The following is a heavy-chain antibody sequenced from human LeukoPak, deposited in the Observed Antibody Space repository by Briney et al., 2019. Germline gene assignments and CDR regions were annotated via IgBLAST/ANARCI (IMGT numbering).Heavy chain of an antibody. V-gene: IGHV3-21*01. CDR3: AGPYSSRWCELCY. CDR1: GFTFSSYS. Sequence: PGGSLRLSCAASGFTFSSYSVNWVRQAPGKGLEWVSSISSSSSYIYYADSVKGRFTISRDNAKNSLYLQMNSLRAEDTAVYYCAGPYSSRWCELCYWGQGTLVTVSS. D-gene: IGHD6-13*01. CDR2: ISSSSSYI. J-gene: IGHJ4*02.